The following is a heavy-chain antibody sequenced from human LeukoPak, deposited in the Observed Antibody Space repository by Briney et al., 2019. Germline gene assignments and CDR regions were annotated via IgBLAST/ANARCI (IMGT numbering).Heavy chain of an antibody. CDR2: VHYSGDT. CDR3: ARDQRIDYGDYFDD. D-gene: IGHD3-16*01. Sequence: PSETLSLTCTVSGSSISRYFWNWIRQPPGKGLEWIGYVHYSGDTSYNPSLKSRVSVPLDTSKNQFSLKLSSVTAADTAIYYCARDQRIDYGDYFDDWGQGTLVTVSS. V-gene: IGHV4-59*01. J-gene: IGHJ4*02. CDR1: GSSISRYF.